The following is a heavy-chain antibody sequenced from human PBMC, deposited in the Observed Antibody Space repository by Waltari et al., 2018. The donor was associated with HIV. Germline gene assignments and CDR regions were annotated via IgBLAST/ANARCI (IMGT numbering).Heavy chain of an antibody. CDR1: GHAFTSYW. J-gene: IGHJ4*02. CDR3: ARSLHYYGSGRFDF. D-gene: IGHD3-10*01. Sequence: EGQLVESGGGLVQPGGSLRLSCTAAGHAFTSYWRHWVGQVPGKGLVWVSGINSDGRRITYADSLRGRFTISRDNAKNTLFLQMNSLRVEDTALYYCARSLHYYGSGRFDFWGQGTLVAVSS. V-gene: IGHV3-74*03. CDR2: INSDGRRI.